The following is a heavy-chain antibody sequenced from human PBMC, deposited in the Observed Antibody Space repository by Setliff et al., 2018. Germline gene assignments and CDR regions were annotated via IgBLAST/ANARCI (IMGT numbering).Heavy chain of an antibody. CDR3: ARAHTWSLPNDNSGYPGWFDP. V-gene: IGHV4-39*02. CDR2: VYDSGTT. J-gene: IGHJ5*02. D-gene: IGHD3-22*01. CDR1: GGSISSISYY. Sequence: SETLSLTCTVSGGSISSISYYWGWIRQPPGKGLEWIGTVYDSGTTYYNPSLKSRVTMSVDTSKNHVSLKLSSVTAADTAVYYCARAHTWSLPNDNSGYPGWFDPWGQGTLVTVSS.